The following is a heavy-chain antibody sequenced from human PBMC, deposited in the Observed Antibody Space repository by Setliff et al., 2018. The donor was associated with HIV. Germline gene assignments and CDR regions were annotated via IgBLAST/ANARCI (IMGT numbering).Heavy chain of an antibody. V-gene: IGHV1-69*10. CDR2: ISPIVGIP. J-gene: IGHJ4*02. CDR1: GGTLSTYA. Sequence: GASVKVSCKASGGTLSTYAISWVRQAPGQGLEWMGGISPIVGIPNYSQTFQGRVSITADKSTSTAYMELSSLRSEDTAVYYCARGHYDSSGYLYYFDFWGQGILVTVSS. D-gene: IGHD3-22*01. CDR3: ARGHYDSSGYLYYFDF.